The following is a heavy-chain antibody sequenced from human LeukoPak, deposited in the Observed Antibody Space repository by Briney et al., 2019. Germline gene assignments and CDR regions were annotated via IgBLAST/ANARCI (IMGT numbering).Heavy chain of an antibody. CDR3: AKGQLVRGEFDY. CDR1: GFTFSSYS. Sequence: GGSLRLSCAASGFTFSSYSMNWVRQAPGKGLEWVSYISSSSSTIYYADSVKGRFTISRDNAKSSLYLQTNSLRAEDTAVYYCAKGQLVRGEFDYRGQGTLVTVSS. V-gene: IGHV3-48*01. J-gene: IGHJ4*02. D-gene: IGHD6-6*01. CDR2: ISSSSSTI.